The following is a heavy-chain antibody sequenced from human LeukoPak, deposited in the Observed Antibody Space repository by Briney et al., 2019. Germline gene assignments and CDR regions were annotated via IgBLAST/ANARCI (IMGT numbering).Heavy chain of an antibody. CDR3: ARRYFDY. J-gene: IGHJ4*02. Sequence: PGGSLRLSCVVSGFTFNRCWMNWVRQAPGKGLEWVANIKQDGSEKYYVDSVKGRFTISRDNAKNSLYLQMDSLRAEDTAVYYCARRYFDYWGQGTLVTVSS. CDR1: GFTFNRCW. V-gene: IGHV3-7*03. CDR2: IKQDGSEK.